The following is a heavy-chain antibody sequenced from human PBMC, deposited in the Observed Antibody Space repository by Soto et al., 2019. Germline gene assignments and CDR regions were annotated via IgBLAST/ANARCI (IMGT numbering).Heavy chain of an antibody. Sequence: QLVESGGGLVKPGGSLALSCAGSGFAFTDVWLHWVRQAPGKGLEWVGRIKSKPDGETTDYAAPVKGRFTISRDHSTNTLHLQMNSLQTEDSALYYCNTYYDFGGCPNPLWGQGTLVTVSS. CDR1: GFAFTDVW. CDR3: NTYYDFGGCPNPL. CDR2: IKSKPDGETT. J-gene: IGHJ4*02. V-gene: IGHV3-15*07. D-gene: IGHD3-3*01.